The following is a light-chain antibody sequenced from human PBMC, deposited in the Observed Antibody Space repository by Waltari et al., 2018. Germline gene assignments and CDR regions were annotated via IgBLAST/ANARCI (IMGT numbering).Light chain of an antibody. CDR2: AAS. V-gene: IGKV1D-16*01. CDR1: QGISAW. Sequence: DIQLTQSPSSLSASIGDRVTSTCRVSQGISAWLAWYQQKAGEAPKSLIYAASSLQSGVPSRFSGSGSGTNFTLTISSLQPEDFATYFCQQYSSYPHTFGQGTKLELK. CDR3: QQYSSYPHT. J-gene: IGKJ2*01.